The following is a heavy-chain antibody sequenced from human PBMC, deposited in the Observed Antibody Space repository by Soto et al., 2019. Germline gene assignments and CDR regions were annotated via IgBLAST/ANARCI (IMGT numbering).Heavy chain of an antibody. J-gene: IGHJ4*02. CDR1: GFVFKDSS. V-gene: IGHV3-73*01. CDR3: TRLISAAQDY. CDR2: IRDRAFSYAT. Sequence: EVLLVESGGGVVQPWGSLKLSCAASGFVFKDSSIHWVRQVSGKGLEWVGRIRDRAFSYATAYAASVKGRFTISRDDSNNTGYLQMNSIKTEDTAIYYSTRLISAAQDYWGQGTRVTVST. D-gene: IGHD3-10*01.